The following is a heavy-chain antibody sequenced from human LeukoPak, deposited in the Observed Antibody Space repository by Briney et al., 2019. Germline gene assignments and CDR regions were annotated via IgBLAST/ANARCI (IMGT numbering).Heavy chain of an antibody. D-gene: IGHD1-1*01. J-gene: IGHJ4*02. Sequence: SETLSLTCAVSGGSISSLNWWSWVRQPPGKGLEWIGEIYHSASTNYNPSLKSRVTISADTSKNQFSLKLSSVTAADTAVYYCARDRGTWNDDGFDYWGQGTLVTVPS. V-gene: IGHV4-4*02. CDR3: ARDRGTWNDDGFDY. CDR2: IYHSAST. CDR1: GGSISSLNW.